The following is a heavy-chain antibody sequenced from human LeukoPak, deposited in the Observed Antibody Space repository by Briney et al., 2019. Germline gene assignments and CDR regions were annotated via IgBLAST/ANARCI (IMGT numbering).Heavy chain of an antibody. V-gene: IGHV3-66*01. CDR1: GFTVSTNY. CDR3: ARGFRSVATWGYFDY. D-gene: IGHD5-12*01. J-gene: IGHJ4*02. CDR2: IYSGGGT. Sequence: GGSLRLSCAASGFTVSTNYMSWVRQAPGKGLEWVSLIYSGGGTYYADSVKGRFTISRDNSRNTLSLQMNSLRVDDTAVYYCARGFRSVATWGYFDYWGQGALVTVSS.